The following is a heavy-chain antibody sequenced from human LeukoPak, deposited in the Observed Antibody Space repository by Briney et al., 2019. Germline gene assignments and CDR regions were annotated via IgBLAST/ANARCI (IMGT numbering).Heavy chain of an antibody. J-gene: IGHJ3*02. CDR3: ATHYYDSSGSIEHDAFDI. CDR2: IYPGDSDT. CDR1: GYSFTNYW. Sequence: GESLKISCKGSGYSFTNYWIGWVRQMPGKSLEWMGIIYPGDSDTRYSPSFQGQVTISADKSISTAYLQWSSLKASDTAMYYCATHYYDSSGSIEHDAFDIWGQGTMVTVSS. D-gene: IGHD3-22*01. V-gene: IGHV5-51*01.